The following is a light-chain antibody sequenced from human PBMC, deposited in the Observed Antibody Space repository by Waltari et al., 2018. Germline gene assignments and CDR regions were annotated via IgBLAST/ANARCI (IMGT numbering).Light chain of an antibody. CDR2: DAS. CDR3: QQRSSWPLT. V-gene: IGKV3-11*01. J-gene: IGKJ4*01. CDR1: QSVSSS. Sequence: EIVLSQSPATLSLSSGDRPTLSCRASQSVSSSLAWYQQRPGQAPRLLIYDASNRATGIPARFSGSGSGTDFTLTISSLEPEDFAVYYCQQRSSWPLTFGGGTKVEVK.